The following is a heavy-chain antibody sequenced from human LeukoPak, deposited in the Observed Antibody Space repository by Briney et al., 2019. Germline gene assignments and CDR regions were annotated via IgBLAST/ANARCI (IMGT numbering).Heavy chain of an antibody. CDR2: IFYSGST. CDR3: ARQMNTVTADY. V-gene: IGHV4-39*01. J-gene: IGHJ4*02. Sequence: PSETLSLTCTVSGGSISSSSYFWGWTRQPPGKGLEWIGSIFYSGSTYYNPSLNSRVTISIDTSKNQFSLRLSSVTAADTAVYYCARQMNTVTADYWGQGTLVTVSS. CDR1: GGSISSSSYF. D-gene: IGHD4-17*01.